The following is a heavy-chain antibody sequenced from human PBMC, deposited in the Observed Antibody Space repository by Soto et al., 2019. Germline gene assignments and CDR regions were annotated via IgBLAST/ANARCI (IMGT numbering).Heavy chain of an antibody. CDR2: ISAHNGNT. V-gene: IGHV1-18*04. CDR3: ARDTLRDIVVVPAAPHYYYYYGMDV. Sequence: PSMKVSCNTSGYPFPSYGVSWVRQAPGQVIEWMGCISAHNGNTNYAQKLQGRVTMTTDTSTSTAYMELRSLRSDDTAVYYCARDTLRDIVVVPAAPHYYYYYGMDVWGQGTTVTV. J-gene: IGHJ6*02. CDR1: GYPFPSYG. D-gene: IGHD2-2*01.